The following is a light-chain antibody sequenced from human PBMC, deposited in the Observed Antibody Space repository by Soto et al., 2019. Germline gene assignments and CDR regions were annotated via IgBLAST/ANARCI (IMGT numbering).Light chain of an antibody. Sequence: QSALTQPASVSGSPGQSITISCTGTSSDVGGYNYVSWYQQHPGKAPKLMIYEGSNRPSGVSNRFSGSKSGNTASLTISGLQAEDEADYYCAAWDDSLNGNWVFGGGTKLTV. CDR3: AAWDDSLNGNWV. J-gene: IGLJ3*02. V-gene: IGLV2-14*01. CDR1: SSDVGGYNY. CDR2: EGS.